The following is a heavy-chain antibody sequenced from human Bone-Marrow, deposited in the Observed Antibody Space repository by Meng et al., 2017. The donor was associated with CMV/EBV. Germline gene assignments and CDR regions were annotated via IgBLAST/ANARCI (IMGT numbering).Heavy chain of an antibody. CDR3: ARDLGGNYYPSWFDP. CDR1: GVNFSSYD. J-gene: IGHJ5*02. Sequence: SGVNFSSYDISWMRQAPGQRLEWMGGIIPIFGTGNYALQFQGRVTITRDESTSTAYMELRSLRSDDTAIYYCARDLGGNYYPSWFDPWGQGTLVTVSS. D-gene: IGHD3-10*01. CDR2: IIPIFGTG. V-gene: IGHV1-69*05.